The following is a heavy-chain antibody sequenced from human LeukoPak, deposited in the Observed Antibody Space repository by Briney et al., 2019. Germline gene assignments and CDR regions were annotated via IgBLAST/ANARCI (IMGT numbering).Heavy chain of an antibody. CDR1: GGSFSDYY. Sequence: SETLSLTCTVLGGSFSDYYWGWIGKSPGKGLGGMGYIYYTGISYHPSLKSRVTISADTSKNQCSLNLSSVTAADTAVYYCARGGPVGSLRPHEGFDPWGQGTLVTVSS. J-gene: IGHJ5*02. CDR3: ARGGPVGSLRPHEGFDP. CDR2: IYYTGIS. D-gene: IGHD1-26*01. V-gene: IGHV4-59*12.